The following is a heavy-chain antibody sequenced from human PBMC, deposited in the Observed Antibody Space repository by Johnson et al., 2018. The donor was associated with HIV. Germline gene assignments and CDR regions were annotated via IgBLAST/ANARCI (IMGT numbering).Heavy chain of an antibody. CDR3: ARSRHGGIQPSDAFDV. Sequence: VQLVESGGGLVQPGGSLRLSCAASGFTFSSYDMHWVRQGTGKGLEWVSAIGTAGDTYYPGSVKGRFTISRDNAKNSLYLQMDSLRPEDTAVYYCARSRHGGIQPSDAFDVWGQGTMVTVSS. CDR1: GFTFSSYD. V-gene: IGHV3-13*01. D-gene: IGHD3-16*01. CDR2: IGTAGDT. J-gene: IGHJ3*01.